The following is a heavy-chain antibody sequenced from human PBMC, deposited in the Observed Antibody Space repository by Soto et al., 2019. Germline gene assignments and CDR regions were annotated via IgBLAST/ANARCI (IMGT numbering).Heavy chain of an antibody. Sequence: PSETLSLTCAVSGGSISSGGYSWSWIRQPPGKGLEWIGYIYQSGSTYYNPSLKSRVTISVDRSRNQFSLKLSSVTAADTAVYFCATQSYSNSGAYYYYAMDVWGQGXTVTV. V-gene: IGHV4-30-2*01. CDR3: ATQSYSNSGAYYYYAMDV. D-gene: IGHD4-4*01. CDR2: IYQSGST. CDR1: GGSISSGGYS. J-gene: IGHJ6*02.